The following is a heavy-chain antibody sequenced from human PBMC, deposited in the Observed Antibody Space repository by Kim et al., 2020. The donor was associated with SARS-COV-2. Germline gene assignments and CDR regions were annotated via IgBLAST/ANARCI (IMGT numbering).Heavy chain of an antibody. CDR1: GYTFTSYY. V-gene: IGHV1-46*01. Sequence: ASVKVSCKASGYTFTSYYMHWVRQAPGQGLEWMGIINPSGGSTSYAQKFQGRVTMTRDTSTSTVYMELSSLRSEDMAVYYCAREYDSSGSQYGLYYYYGMDVWGQGTTVTVSS. CDR2: INPSGGST. D-gene: IGHD3-22*01. J-gene: IGHJ6*02. CDR3: AREYDSSGSQYGLYYYYGMDV.